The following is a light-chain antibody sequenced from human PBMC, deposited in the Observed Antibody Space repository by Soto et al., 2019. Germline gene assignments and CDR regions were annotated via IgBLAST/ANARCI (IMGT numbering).Light chain of an antibody. J-gene: IGKJ1*01. CDR1: QSISSW. CDR2: KAS. Sequence: IQMAQSPSTLSASVLYIFTITFRASQSISSWLAWYQQKPGKAPKLLIYKASSLESGVPSRFSGSGSGTEFTLTISSLQPDDFATYYCQQYNSYWTFGQGTKVDIK. CDR3: QQYNSYWT. V-gene: IGKV1-5*03.